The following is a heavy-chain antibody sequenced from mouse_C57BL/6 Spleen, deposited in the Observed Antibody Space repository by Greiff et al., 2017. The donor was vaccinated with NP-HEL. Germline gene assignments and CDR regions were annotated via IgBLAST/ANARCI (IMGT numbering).Heavy chain of an antibody. CDR2: IDPSDSDT. CDR1: GYTFTSYW. V-gene: IGHV1-52*01. Sequence: VQLQQPGAELVRPGSSVKLSCKASGYTFTSYWMHWVKQRPIQGLEWIGNIDPSDSDTHYNQKFKDQDTLTVDKSSNTAYMQLSSLTSEDSAVYYCASTTTVVAPYWYFDVWGTGTTVTVSS. D-gene: IGHD1-1*01. CDR3: ASTTTVVAPYWYFDV. J-gene: IGHJ1*03.